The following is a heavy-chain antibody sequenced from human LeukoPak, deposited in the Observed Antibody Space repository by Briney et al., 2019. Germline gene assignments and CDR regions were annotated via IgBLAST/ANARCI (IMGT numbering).Heavy chain of an antibody. V-gene: IGHV4-59*08. CDR2: IYYSGST. Sequence: SETLFLTCTVSGGSISSYYWSWIRQPPGKGLEWIGYIYYSGSTNYNPSLKSRVTISVDTSKNQFSLKLSSVTAADTAVYYCARQHYDRGGAFDIWGQGTMVTVSS. D-gene: IGHD3-22*01. J-gene: IGHJ3*02. CDR1: GGSISSYY. CDR3: ARQHYDRGGAFDI.